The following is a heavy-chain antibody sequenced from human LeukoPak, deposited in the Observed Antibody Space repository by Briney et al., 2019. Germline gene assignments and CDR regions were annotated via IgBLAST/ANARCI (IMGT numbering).Heavy chain of an antibody. CDR2: IYPGDSDT. CDR1: GYSFTSYW. D-gene: IGHD6-6*01. CDR3: ARRIAARLDY. V-gene: IGHV5-51*01. J-gene: IGHJ4*02. Sequence: GESLQTSCKGSGYSFTSYWIGWVRQLPGKGLEWMGIIYPGDSDTRYSPSFQGQVTISADKSISTAYLQWSSLKASDTAMYYCARRIAARLDYWGQGTLVTVSS.